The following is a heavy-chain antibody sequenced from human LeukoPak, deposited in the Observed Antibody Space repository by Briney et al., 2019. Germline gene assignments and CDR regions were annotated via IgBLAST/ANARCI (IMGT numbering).Heavy chain of an antibody. CDR2: ISGSGGST. CDR3: AKAVAAAGTGFDY. J-gene: IGHJ4*02. CDR1: GFTFSSYA. Sequence: GGSLRLSCAASGFTFSSYAMSWVRQAPGKGLEWVSAISGSGGSTYYADPVKGRFTISRDNSKDTLYLQMNSLRAEDTAVYYCAKAVAAAGTGFDYWGQGTLVTVSS. D-gene: IGHD6-13*01. V-gene: IGHV3-23*01.